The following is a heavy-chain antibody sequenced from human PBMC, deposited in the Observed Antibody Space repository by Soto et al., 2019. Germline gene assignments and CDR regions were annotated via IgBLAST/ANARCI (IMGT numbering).Heavy chain of an antibody. Sequence: AGGSLRLSCAASGFTFDDYGMSWVRQAPGKGLEWVSGINWNGGSTGYADSVKGRFTISRDNAKNSLYLQMNSLRAEDTALYHCARGGWFGELSDYWGQGTLVTVSS. J-gene: IGHJ4*02. V-gene: IGHV3-20*01. CDR2: INWNGGST. CDR1: GFTFDDYG. D-gene: IGHD3-10*01. CDR3: ARGGWFGELSDY.